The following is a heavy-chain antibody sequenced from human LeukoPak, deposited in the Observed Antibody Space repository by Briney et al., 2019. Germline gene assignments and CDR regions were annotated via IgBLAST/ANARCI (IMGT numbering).Heavy chain of an antibody. D-gene: IGHD5-18*01. CDR2: ISGSGGST. J-gene: IGHJ4*02. Sequence: PGGSLRLSCAASGFTFSSYAMSWVRQAPGKGLEWVSAISGSGGSTYYADSVKGRFTISRDNSKNTLYLQMSSLRAEDTAVYYCAKDRASTAMVYYFDYWGQGTLVTVSS. CDR3: AKDRASTAMVYYFDY. V-gene: IGHV3-23*01. CDR1: GFTFSSYA.